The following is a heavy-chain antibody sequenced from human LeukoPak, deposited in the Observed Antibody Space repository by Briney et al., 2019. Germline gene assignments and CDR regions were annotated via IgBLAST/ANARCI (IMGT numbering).Heavy chain of an antibody. V-gene: IGHV4-59*01. CDR1: GGSFSTSY. CDR2: IYYSGST. Sequence: SETLSLTCTVSGGSFSTSYWSWIRQPPGKGLEWIGYIYYSGSTNYNPSLKSRVTISVDTSKNQFSLKLSSVTAADTAVYYCARGERGYSYGKGGYYYGMDVWGQGTTVTVSS. D-gene: IGHD5-18*01. CDR3: ARGERGYSYGKGGYYYGMDV. J-gene: IGHJ6*02.